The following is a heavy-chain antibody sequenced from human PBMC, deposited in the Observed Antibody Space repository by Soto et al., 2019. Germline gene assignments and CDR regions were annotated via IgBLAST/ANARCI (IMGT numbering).Heavy chain of an antibody. D-gene: IGHD3-16*02. Sequence: SETLSLTYAVSGGSISSGGYYWSWIRQHPGKGLEWIGEINYSGNTYYNPSLKSRVTISVDTSKNQFSLKLNSVTAADTSVYYCARGSSGGLIVLDYWGHGTLVTVSS. CDR3: ARGSSGGLIVLDY. V-gene: IGHV4-31*11. CDR2: INYSGNT. CDR1: GGSISSGGYY. J-gene: IGHJ4*01.